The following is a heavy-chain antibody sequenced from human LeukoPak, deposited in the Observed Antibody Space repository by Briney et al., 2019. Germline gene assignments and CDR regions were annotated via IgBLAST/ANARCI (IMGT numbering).Heavy chain of an antibody. CDR3: ARVNARIAVAGT. V-gene: IGHV1-2*02. CDR2: INPNSGGT. CDR1: GYTFTGYY. Sequence: ASVKVSCKASGYTFTGYYMHWVRQAPGQGLEWMGWINPNSGGTNYAQKFQGRVTMTRDTSISTAYMELSRLRSDDTAMYYCARVNARIAVAGTWGQGTLVTVSS. D-gene: IGHD6-19*01. J-gene: IGHJ5*02.